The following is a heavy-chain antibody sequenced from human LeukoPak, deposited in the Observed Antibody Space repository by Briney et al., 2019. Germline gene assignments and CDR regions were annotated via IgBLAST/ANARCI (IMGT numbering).Heavy chain of an antibody. V-gene: IGHV3-30*02. D-gene: IGHD1-26*01. CDR2: IRYDGSNK. CDR3: VSEGATAYYYYMDV. Sequence: PGGSLRLSCAASGFTFSSYGMHWVRQAPGKGLEWVAFIRYDGSNKYYADSVKGRFTISRDNSKNTLYLQMNSLRAEDTAVYYCVSEGATAYYYYMDVWGKGTTVTVSS. J-gene: IGHJ6*03. CDR1: GFTFSSYG.